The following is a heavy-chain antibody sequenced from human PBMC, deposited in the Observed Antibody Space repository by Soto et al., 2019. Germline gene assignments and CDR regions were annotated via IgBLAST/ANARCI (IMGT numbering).Heavy chain of an antibody. CDR3: AKDPKFFSVAGTVY. CDR2: ISGSGGST. J-gene: IGHJ4*02. V-gene: IGHV3-23*01. Sequence: GGSLRLSCAASGFTFSSYAMSWVRQAPGKGLEWVSAISGSGGSTYYADSVKGRFTISRDNSKNTLYLQMNSLRAEDTAVYYCAKDPKFFSVAGTVYWGQGTLVTVSS. CDR1: GFTFSSYA. D-gene: IGHD6-19*01.